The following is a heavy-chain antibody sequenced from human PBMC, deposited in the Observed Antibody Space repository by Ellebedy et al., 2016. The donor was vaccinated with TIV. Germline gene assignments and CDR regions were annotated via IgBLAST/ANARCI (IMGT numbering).Heavy chain of an antibody. CDR2: IIPIFGRT. Sequence: SVKVSXXASGGTFSSNTFSWVRQAPGQGLEWMGGIIPIFGRTNSTQKFQGRVTFTADESTSTAYMELSSLRSEDTAVYYCARVRSMSTGSTFHGMDVWGQGTTVTVSS. V-gene: IGHV1-69*13. CDR3: ARVRSMSTGSTFHGMDV. CDR1: GGTFSSNT. D-gene: IGHD3-9*01. J-gene: IGHJ6*02.